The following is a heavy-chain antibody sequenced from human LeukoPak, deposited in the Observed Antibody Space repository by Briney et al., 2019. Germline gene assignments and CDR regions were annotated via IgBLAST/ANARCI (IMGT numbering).Heavy chain of an antibody. D-gene: IGHD3-10*01. CDR3: ARSYYGSGSYYSFDY. J-gene: IGHJ4*02. V-gene: IGHV4-59*11. CDR1: GGHISTHH. CDR2: IYYSGST. Sequence: SETLSLTCSVSGGHISTHHGIGLREPPGEGVVWCGYIYYSGSTNYNPSLKSRVTISIDTSKNQFSLKLSSVTAADTAVYYCARSYYGSGSYYSFDYWGQGTLVTVSS.